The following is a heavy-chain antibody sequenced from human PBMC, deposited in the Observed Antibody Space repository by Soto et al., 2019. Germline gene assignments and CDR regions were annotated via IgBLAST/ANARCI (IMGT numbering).Heavy chain of an antibody. CDR2: INSDGSST. Sequence: GGSLRLSCAASGFTFSSYWMHWVRQAPGKGLEWVSRINSDGSSTSYADSVKGRFTISRDNSKNTLYLQMNSLRAEDTALYYCAKYIMISGVAPYGMDVWGQGTTVTVSS. CDR3: AKYIMISGVAPYGMDV. CDR1: GFTFSSYW. V-gene: IGHV3-74*01. D-gene: IGHD3-3*01. J-gene: IGHJ6*02.